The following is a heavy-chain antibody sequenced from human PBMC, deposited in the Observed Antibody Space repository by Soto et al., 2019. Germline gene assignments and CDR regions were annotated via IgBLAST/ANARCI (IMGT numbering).Heavy chain of an antibody. Sequence: GSLRRSCAPSGSTFSRSSMSWVRKAPGKRLEWVSCISSSGSYVYYAESVKGRFTISRDNAKNSLYLQIHSLRAEDTAVYYCARHFHTTNWNYGSGWGQGTLVTVSS. J-gene: IGHJ4*02. CDR3: ARHFHTTNWNYGSG. CDR1: GSTFSRSS. CDR2: ISSSGSYV. D-gene: IGHD1-7*01. V-gene: IGHV3-21*01.